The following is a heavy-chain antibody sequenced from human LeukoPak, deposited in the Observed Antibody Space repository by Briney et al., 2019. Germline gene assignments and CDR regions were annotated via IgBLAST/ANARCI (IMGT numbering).Heavy chain of an antibody. Sequence: SETLSLTCTVSGGSISSYYWSWIRQPPGKGLEWIGYIYYSGSTNYSPPLKSRVTISVDTSKNQFSLKLSSVTAADTAVYYCARDATGTIDYWGQGTLVTVSS. CDR2: IYYSGST. J-gene: IGHJ4*02. CDR1: GGSISSYY. V-gene: IGHV4-59*01. D-gene: IGHD1-1*01. CDR3: ARDATGTIDY.